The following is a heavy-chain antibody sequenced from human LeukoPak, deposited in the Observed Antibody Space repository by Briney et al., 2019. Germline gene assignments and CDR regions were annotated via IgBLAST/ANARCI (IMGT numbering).Heavy chain of an antibody. CDR2: ISGSGGST. J-gene: IGHJ4*02. Sequence: GGSLRLSCAASGFTFSSYAMSWVRQAPGKGLEWVSAISGSGGSTYYADSVKGRFTISRDNSKNTLYLQMNSLRAEDTAVYYCAKGSIAYCGGDCPATYYWGQGTLVTVSS. D-gene: IGHD2-21*02. CDR1: GFTFSSYA. CDR3: AKGSIAYCGGDCPATYY. V-gene: IGHV3-23*01.